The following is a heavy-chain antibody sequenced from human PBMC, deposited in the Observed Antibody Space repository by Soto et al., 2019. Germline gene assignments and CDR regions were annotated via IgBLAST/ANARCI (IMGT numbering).Heavy chain of an antibody. CDR1: GFTFSSYA. V-gene: IGHV3-30-3*01. CDR3: ARAGLRFLEWSAPFWDY. Sequence: QVQLVESGGGVVQPGRSLRLSCAASGFTFSSYAMHWVRQAPGKGLEWVAVISYDGSNKYYADSVKGRFTISRDNSKNTLYLQMNSLRAEDTAVYYCARAGLRFLEWSAPFWDYWCQGTLVTVSS. CDR2: ISYDGSNK. D-gene: IGHD3-3*01. J-gene: IGHJ4*02.